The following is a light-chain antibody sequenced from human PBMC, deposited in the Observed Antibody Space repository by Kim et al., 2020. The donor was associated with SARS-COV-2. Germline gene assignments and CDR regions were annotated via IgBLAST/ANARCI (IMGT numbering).Light chain of an antibody. V-gene: IGLV3-1*01. CDR2: QDD. Sequence: SYELTQPPSVSVSPGQTASITCSGDKLGDKYACWYQQKSGQSPVLVIYQDDKRPSGIPGRFSGSNSGNTATLTISGTQAMDEADYYCQAWDRGTVVFGGGTQLTFL. CDR1: KLGDKY. CDR3: QAWDRGTVV. J-gene: IGLJ3*02.